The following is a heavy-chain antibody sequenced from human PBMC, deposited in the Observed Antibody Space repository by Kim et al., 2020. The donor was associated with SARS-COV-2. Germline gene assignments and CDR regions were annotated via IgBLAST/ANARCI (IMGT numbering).Heavy chain of an antibody. CDR2: IYTSGST. D-gene: IGHD3-9*01. V-gene: IGHV4-4*07. CDR1: GGSISSYY. Sequence: SETLSLTCTVSGGSISSYYWSWIRQPAGKGLEWIGRIYTSGSTNYNPSLKSRVTMSVDTSKNQFSLKLSSVTAADTAVYYCAGNSRYFDWLSTTDYWGQGTLVTVSS. J-gene: IGHJ4*02. CDR3: AGNSRYFDWLSTTDY.